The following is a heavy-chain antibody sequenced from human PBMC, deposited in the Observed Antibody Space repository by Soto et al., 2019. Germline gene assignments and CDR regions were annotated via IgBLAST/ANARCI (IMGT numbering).Heavy chain of an antibody. CDR2: IDWDDNT. V-gene: IGHV2-70*01. J-gene: IGHJ5*02. Sequence: GPTLVNPTQTLTLTCTFSGFSLTTNGMCLSWIRQPPGKALEWLALIDWDDNTYYSTSLNNRLTLSKDTSKNQVVLLVRHMGPVDTATYYCARIPCGNYYTENFFDPWGQGIPVTVSS. CDR3: ARIPCGNYYTENFFDP. D-gene: IGHD3-22*01. CDR1: GFSLTTNGMC.